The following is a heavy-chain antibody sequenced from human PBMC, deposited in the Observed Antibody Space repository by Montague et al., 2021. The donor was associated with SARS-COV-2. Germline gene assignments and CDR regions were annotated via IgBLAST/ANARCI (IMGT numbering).Heavy chain of an antibody. CDR1: GGSISSTSYY. Sequence: SETLSLTCTVSGGSISSTSYYWGWIRQPPGKGLEWIGSISYSGSTYYKSSLKSRVTISVDTSKNQSSLRLSSVTAADTAVYYCARHITGSGSAFDIWGQGTMVTVSS. CDR3: ARHITGSGSAFDI. J-gene: IGHJ3*02. CDR2: ISYSGST. D-gene: IGHD3-10*01. V-gene: IGHV4-39*01.